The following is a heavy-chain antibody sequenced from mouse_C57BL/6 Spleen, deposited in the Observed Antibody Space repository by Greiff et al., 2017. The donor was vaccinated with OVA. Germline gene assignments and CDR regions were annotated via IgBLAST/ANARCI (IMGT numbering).Heavy chain of an antibody. D-gene: IGHD4-1*01. CDR3: ARRELGPFDY. Sequence: LQESGAELVKPGASVKISCKASGYAFSSYWMNWVKQRPGKGLEWIGQIYPGDGDTNYNGKFKGKATLTADKSSSTAYMQLSSLTSEDSAVYFCARRELGPFDYWGQGTTLTVSS. CDR1: GYAFSSYW. J-gene: IGHJ2*01. V-gene: IGHV1-80*01. CDR2: IYPGDGDT.